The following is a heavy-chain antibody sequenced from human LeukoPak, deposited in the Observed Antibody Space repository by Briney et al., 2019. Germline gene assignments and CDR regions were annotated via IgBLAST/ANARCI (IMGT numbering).Heavy chain of an antibody. CDR3: ARDLEAHGYCSGGSCYSAGY. CDR1: GFTFSSYG. CDR2: ISGSGGST. Sequence: GGSLRLSCAASGFTFSSYGMHWVRQAPGKGLEWVSAISGSGGSTYYADSVKGRFTISRDNSKNTLYLQMNSLRAEDTAVYYCARDLEAHGYCSGGSCYSAGYWGQGTLVTVSS. J-gene: IGHJ4*02. V-gene: IGHV3-23*01. D-gene: IGHD2-15*01.